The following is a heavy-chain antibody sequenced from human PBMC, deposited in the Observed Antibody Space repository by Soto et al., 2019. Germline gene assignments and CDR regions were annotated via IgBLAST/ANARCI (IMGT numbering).Heavy chain of an antibody. CDR3: ARDPSAGDSAGY. Sequence: SVKVSCKASGGTFSSYTISWVRQAPGQGLEWMGRIIPILGIANYAQKIQGRVTITADKSTSTAYMELSSLRSEDTAVYYCARDPSAGDSAGYWGQGTLVTVSS. D-gene: IGHD2-21*01. J-gene: IGHJ4*02. V-gene: IGHV1-69*04. CDR1: GGTFSSYT. CDR2: IIPILGIA.